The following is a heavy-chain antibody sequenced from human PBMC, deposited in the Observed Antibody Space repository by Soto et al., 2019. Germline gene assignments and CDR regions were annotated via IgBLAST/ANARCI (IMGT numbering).Heavy chain of an antibody. V-gene: IGHV3-48*01. D-gene: IGHD6-19*01. Sequence: GGSLRLSCAASGFTFSSYSMNWVRQAPGKGLEWVSYISSSSSTIYYADSVKGRFTISGDNAKNSLYLQMNSLRAEDTAVYYCAREEAVAVDYWGQGTLVTVSS. CDR1: GFTFSSYS. J-gene: IGHJ4*02. CDR2: ISSSSSTI. CDR3: AREEAVAVDY.